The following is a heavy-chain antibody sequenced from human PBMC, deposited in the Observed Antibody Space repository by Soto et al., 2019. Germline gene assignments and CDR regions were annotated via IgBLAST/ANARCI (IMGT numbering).Heavy chain of an antibody. J-gene: IGHJ5*02. Sequence: QVQLVESGGGVVQPGRSLRLSCAASGFTFSSYGMHWVRQAPGKGLEWVAVISYDGGNKYYADSVKSRFTISRDNSKNTLYLQMNSLRAEDTAVYYCAKAFWSGYYTRNWFDPWGQGTLVTVSS. CDR3: AKAFWSGYYTRNWFDP. D-gene: IGHD3-3*01. CDR1: GFTFSSYG. V-gene: IGHV3-30*18. CDR2: ISYDGGNK.